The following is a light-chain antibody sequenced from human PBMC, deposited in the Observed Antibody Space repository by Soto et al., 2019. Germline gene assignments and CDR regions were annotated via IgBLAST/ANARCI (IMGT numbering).Light chain of an antibody. Sequence: EIVLTQSPGTLSLSPGERATLSCRASQSLSSTYLAWYQQKPGQAPRLLIYGASSRATGIPDRFIGSGSATDFTLNISRLEPDDFAVYHCQQYGNSPPTFGGGTKVEI. CDR1: QSLSSTY. J-gene: IGKJ4*01. V-gene: IGKV3-20*01. CDR2: GAS. CDR3: QQYGNSPPT.